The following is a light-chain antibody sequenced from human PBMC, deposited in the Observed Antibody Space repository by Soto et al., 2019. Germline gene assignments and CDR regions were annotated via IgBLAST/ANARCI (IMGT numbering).Light chain of an antibody. CDR1: PSVSSN. Sequence: IVMTPSPTPLSVSPGERTTLSCMASPSVSSNIAWYQQKPGQAPRLLIYGASTRATGIPARFSASGSGTEFTLTISSLQSEDFAVYYCQQYNNWARTFGQGTKVDIK. V-gene: IGKV3-15*01. CDR2: GAS. CDR3: QQYNNWART. J-gene: IGKJ1*01.